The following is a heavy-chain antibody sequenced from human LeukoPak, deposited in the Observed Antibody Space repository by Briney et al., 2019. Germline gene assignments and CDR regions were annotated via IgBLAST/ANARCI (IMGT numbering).Heavy chain of an antibody. CDR2: IKEDGSAT. Sequence: GGSLRLSCAASGFTFSTYWMTWVRQAPGKGPEWEANIKEDGSATYYVDSVKGRFTISRDNATKSLYLQMNSLRAEDTAVYYCARDSPGYLAYDSWGQGTLVTVSS. CDR3: ARDSPGYLAYDS. V-gene: IGHV3-7*04. D-gene: IGHD1-1*01. J-gene: IGHJ4*02. CDR1: GFTFSTYW.